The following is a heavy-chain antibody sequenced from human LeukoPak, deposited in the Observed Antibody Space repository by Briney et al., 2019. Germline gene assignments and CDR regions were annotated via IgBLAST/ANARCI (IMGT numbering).Heavy chain of an antibody. V-gene: IGHV3-48*02. CDR3: ATSGNYYLKY. CDR2: ITSSSTNI. CDR1: GFTFSTFN. D-gene: IGHD1-26*01. Sequence: GGSLRLSCAASGFTFSTFNMNWVRQAPGKGLEWVSHITSSSTNIYYADSVKGRFTISRDNAKNALSLQMNSLRDEDTAVYYCATSGNYYLKYWGQGTLVTVSS. J-gene: IGHJ4*02.